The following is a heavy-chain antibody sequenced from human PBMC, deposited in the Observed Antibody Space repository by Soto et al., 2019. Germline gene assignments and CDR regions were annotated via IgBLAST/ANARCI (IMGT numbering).Heavy chain of an antibody. V-gene: IGHV2-5*02. CDR1: GFSLSTSAVG. CDR3: AHRHLDSAGLFDY. Sequence: QITLKESGPTLVKPTQTLTLTCTFSGFSLSTSAVGVGWIRQAPGKALEWLAVIYGDDDKRSSPSLRSRLTITKDTSKSQVVLTMTYMDPVDTATYYCAHRHLDSAGLFDYWGQGTLVTVSS. J-gene: IGHJ4*02. CDR2: IYGDDDK.